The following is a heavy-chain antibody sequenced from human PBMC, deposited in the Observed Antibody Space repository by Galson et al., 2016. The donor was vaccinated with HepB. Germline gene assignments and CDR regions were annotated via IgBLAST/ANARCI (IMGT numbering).Heavy chain of an antibody. CDR2: IWHDGNNK. D-gene: IGHD6-19*01. CDR1: GFTFSRYG. Sequence: SLRLSCAASGFTFSRYGMHWVRQAPGKGLEWMAVIWHDGNNKYYADSVKGRFTIARDNSQSTLYLQMNSLRAEDTALYYCARDLNTAVFNVANFDNWGQGTLVTVSS. V-gene: IGHV3-33*08. CDR3: ARDLNTAVFNVANFDN. J-gene: IGHJ4*02.